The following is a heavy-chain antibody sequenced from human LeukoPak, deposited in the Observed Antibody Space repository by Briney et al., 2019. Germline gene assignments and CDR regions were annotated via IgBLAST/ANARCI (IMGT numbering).Heavy chain of an antibody. CDR3: ARDNSITDWYFDL. V-gene: IGHV3-72*01. J-gene: IGHJ2*01. CDR2: IRNKANSYTT. D-gene: IGHD2/OR15-2a*01. Sequence: GGSLRLSCAASGFTFSDHYMDWVRQAPGKGLEWVGRIRNKANSYTTKYAASVKGRFTISRDDSKNSLYLQMNSLKTEDTAVYYCARDNSITDWYFDLWGRGTQVTVSS. CDR1: GFTFSDHY.